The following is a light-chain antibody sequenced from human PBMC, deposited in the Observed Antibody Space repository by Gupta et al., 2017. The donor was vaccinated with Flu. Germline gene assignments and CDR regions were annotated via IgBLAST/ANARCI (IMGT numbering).Light chain of an antibody. CDR3: CSYAGSSTWV. CDR2: EAS. CDR1: SSDVGSYNL. Sequence: TQSASVSGSPGQSITISCTGTSSDVGSYNLVSWYQQHAGKAPKLMIYEASKRPSGVSDRFSGSKSGNTASVTISGLKAEDEADYYCCSYAGSSTWVFGGGTKLTVL. V-gene: IGLV2-23*01. J-gene: IGLJ3*02.